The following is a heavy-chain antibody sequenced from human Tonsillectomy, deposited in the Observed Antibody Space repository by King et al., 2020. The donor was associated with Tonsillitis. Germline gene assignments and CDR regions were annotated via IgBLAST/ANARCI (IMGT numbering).Heavy chain of an antibody. J-gene: IGHJ5*02. V-gene: IGHV3-7*01. CDR3: VKLSGIVVVVTSTANWFDP. CDR1: GFKFSDYW. CDR2: IHQDGSEK. Sequence: VQLVESGGGLVQPGGSLRLSCAASGFKFSDYWMTWVRQAPGKGLEWVASIHQDGSEKYYVDSVKGRFTISRDNAKSALYLHMNSLKAEETAMYYCVKLSGIVVVVTSTANWFDPWGQGTLITVSS. D-gene: IGHD2-15*01.